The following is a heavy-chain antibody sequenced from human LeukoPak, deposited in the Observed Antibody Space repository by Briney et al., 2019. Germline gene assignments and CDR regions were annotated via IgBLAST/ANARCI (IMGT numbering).Heavy chain of an antibody. J-gene: IGHJ4*02. CDR1: AFTFSNYA. CDR2: ISGIVSST. D-gene: IGHD2-8*02. V-gene: IGHV3-23*01. CDR3: AKARLSTGWAYNDY. Sequence: GGSLRLSCAASAFTFSNYAMTWVRQAPGKGLEWVSSISGIVSSTYYADSVKGRFTISRDNSKNTVYLQMNSLRAEDTAVYYCAKARLSTGWAYNDYRGQGTLVTVSS.